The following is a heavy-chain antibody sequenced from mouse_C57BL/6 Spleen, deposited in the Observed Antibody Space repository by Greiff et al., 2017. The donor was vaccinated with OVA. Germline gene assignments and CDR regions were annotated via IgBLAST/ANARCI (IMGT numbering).Heavy chain of an antibody. CDR2: ISSGSSTI. V-gene: IGHV5-17*01. D-gene: IGHD1-1*01. Sequence: EVMLVESGGGLVKPGGSLKLSCAASGFTFSDSGMHWVRQAPEKGLEWVAYISSGSSTIYYADTVKGRFTISRDNAKNTLFLQMTRLRSEDTAMDDCARRKYGSSYYAKDYWGKGTSVTVSS. CDR3: ARRKYGSSYYAKDY. J-gene: IGHJ4*01. CDR1: GFTFSDSG.